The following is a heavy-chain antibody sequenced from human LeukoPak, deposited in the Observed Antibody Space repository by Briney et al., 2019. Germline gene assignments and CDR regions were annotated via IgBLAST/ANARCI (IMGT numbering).Heavy chain of an antibody. Sequence: PGGSLRPSCGVSGFTFSNYAMSWVRQAPGKGLEWVSGISGSGGSTYYTDSMKGRFTISRDNSKNTLYLQMNSLRADDTAVYFCARAGQQLVPYYFNYWGQGILVTVSS. V-gene: IGHV3-23*01. D-gene: IGHD6-13*01. CDR1: GFTFSNYA. CDR3: ARAGQQLVPYYFNY. CDR2: ISGSGGST. J-gene: IGHJ4*02.